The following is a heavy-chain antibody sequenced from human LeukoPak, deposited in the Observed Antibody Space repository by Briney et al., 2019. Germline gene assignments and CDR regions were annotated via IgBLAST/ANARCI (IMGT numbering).Heavy chain of an antibody. J-gene: IGHJ6*03. Sequence: SETLSLTCAVYGGSFSGYYWSWLRQPPGKGLEWIGEINHSGSTNYNPSLKSRVTISVDTSKNQFSLKLSSVTAADTAVYYCARAQPSYCSGGSCYVYYYYYMDVWGKGTTVTVSS. CDR1: GGSFSGYY. V-gene: IGHV4-34*01. D-gene: IGHD2-15*01. CDR3: ARAQPSYCSGGSCYVYYYYYMDV. CDR2: INHSGST.